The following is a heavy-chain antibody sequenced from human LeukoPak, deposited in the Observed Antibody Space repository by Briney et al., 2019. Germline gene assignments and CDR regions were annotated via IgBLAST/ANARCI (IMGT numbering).Heavy chain of an antibody. Sequence: GGSLRLSCAASGFTVSSSYMSWVRQTPGKGLEWVSLLYGAGTTYYADSVKGRFTMSRDNSKNTLYLQMNSLRAEDTAVYYCAKDSSGYYSFDYWGQGTLVTVSS. D-gene: IGHD3-22*01. V-gene: IGHV3-66*01. CDR1: GFTVSSSY. CDR2: LYGAGTT. J-gene: IGHJ4*02. CDR3: AKDSSGYYSFDY.